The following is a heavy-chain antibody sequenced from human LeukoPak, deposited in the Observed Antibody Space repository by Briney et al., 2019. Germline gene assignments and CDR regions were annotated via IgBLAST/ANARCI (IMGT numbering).Heavy chain of an antibody. D-gene: IGHD3-10*01. CDR1: GFSFSTYA. CDR3: AKAYGSGSNGVYYFDY. V-gene: IGHV3-23*01. Sequence: GGSLRLSCAASGFSFSTYAMTWVRQAPGKGLKWVSVISGSGGSTYYAEFVKGRFTISRDNSKNTLYLQMNRLRAEDTAVYYCAKAYGSGSNGVYYFDYWGQGTLVTVSS. J-gene: IGHJ4*02. CDR2: ISGSGGST.